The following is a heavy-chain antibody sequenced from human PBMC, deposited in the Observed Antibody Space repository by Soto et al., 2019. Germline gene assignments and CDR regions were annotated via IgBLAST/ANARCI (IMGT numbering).Heavy chain of an antibody. V-gene: IGHV5-10-1*01. CDR3: ARQVPDIVVVPAAINSFHYYGMDV. J-gene: IGHJ6*02. Sequence: GESLKISCKGSGYSFTSYWISWVRQMPGKSLEWMGRIDPSDSYTNYSPSFQGHVTISADKSISTAYLQWSSLKASDTAMYYCARQVPDIVVVPAAINSFHYYGMDVWGQGTTVTVSS. CDR2: IDPSDSYT. D-gene: IGHD2-2*01. CDR1: GYSFTSYW.